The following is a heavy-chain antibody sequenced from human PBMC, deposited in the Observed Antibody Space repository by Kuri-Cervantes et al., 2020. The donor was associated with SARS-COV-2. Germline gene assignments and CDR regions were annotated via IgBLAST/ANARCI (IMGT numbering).Heavy chain of an antibody. J-gene: IGHJ6*02. CDR3: ARARPRGQDIVVVPAAQKDYYYGMDV. D-gene: IGHD2-2*01. CDR2: INPNSGGT. CDR1: GYTFTGYY. Sequence: ASVKVSCKASGYTFTGYYMHWVRQAPGQGLEWMGWINPNSGGTNYAQKLQGWVTMTRDTSISTAYMELSRLRSDNTAVYYCARARPRGQDIVVVPAAQKDYYYGMDVWGQGTTVTVSS. V-gene: IGHV1-2*04.